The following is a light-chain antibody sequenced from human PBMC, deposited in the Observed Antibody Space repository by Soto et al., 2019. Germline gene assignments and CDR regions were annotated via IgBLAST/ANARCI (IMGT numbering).Light chain of an antibody. CDR1: RDISRW. CDR3: QQSNSFPYT. J-gene: IGKJ2*01. CDR2: AAS. V-gene: IGKV1-12*01. Sequence: DIQVTQSPSSVSASVGDRVTITCRATRDISRWLAWYQQKPGKAPKLVIYAASNLKSGVPSRFSGSGSGTDFTLTINSLQPDDFATYYCQQSNSFPYTFGQGTKLEI.